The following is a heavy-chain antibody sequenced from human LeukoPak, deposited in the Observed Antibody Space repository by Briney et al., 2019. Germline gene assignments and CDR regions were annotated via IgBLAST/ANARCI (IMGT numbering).Heavy chain of an antibody. Sequence: SETLSLTCAVYGGSFSGYYWSWIRQPPGKGLEWIGEINHSGSTNYNPSLKSRVTISVDTSKNQFSLKLSSVTAADTAVYYCASQYCSSTSCYRAIDYWGQGTLVTVSS. CDR3: ASQYCSSTSCYRAIDY. CDR1: GGSFSGYY. CDR2: INHSGST. V-gene: IGHV4-34*01. J-gene: IGHJ4*02. D-gene: IGHD2-2*02.